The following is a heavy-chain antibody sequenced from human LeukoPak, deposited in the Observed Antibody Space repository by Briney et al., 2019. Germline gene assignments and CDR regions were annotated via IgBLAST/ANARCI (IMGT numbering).Heavy chain of an antibody. J-gene: IGHJ4*02. Sequence: GGSLRLSCAASGFTFSSYSMNWVRQAPGKGLEWVSSISSSSSYIYYAGSVKGRFTISRDNAKNSLYLQMNSLRAEDTAVYYCARGRTGYFDYWGQGTLVTVSS. D-gene: IGHD3-10*01. V-gene: IGHV3-21*01. CDR3: ARGRTGYFDY. CDR2: ISSSSSYI. CDR1: GFTFSSYS.